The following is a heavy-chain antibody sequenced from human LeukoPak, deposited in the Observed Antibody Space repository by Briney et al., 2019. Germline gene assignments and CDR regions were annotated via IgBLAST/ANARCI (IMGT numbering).Heavy chain of an antibody. Sequence: ASVKVSCKASGYTFTSYGISWVRQAPGQGLGWMGWISAYNGNTNYAQKLQGRVTMTTDTSTSTAYMELRSLRSDDTAVYYCARADANRSIARYYCGGDCYGDYWGQGTLVTVSS. CDR1: GYTFTSYG. CDR3: ARADANRSIARYYCGGDCYGDY. J-gene: IGHJ4*02. D-gene: IGHD2-21*02. V-gene: IGHV1-18*01. CDR2: ISAYNGNT.